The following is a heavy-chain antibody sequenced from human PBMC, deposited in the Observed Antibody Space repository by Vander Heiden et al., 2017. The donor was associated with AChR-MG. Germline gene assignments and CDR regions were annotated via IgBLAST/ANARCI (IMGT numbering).Heavy chain of an antibody. CDR3: VGEGGGGSRAGIFDY. D-gene: IGHD3-10*01. V-gene: IGHV1-2*02. CDR2: INPNSGGG. J-gene: IGHJ4*02. CDR1: GYTFTDYY. Sequence: QVQLVQSGTAVKKPGASVKVSCTASGYTFTDYYVHWVRQAPGQGRGGVGWINPNSGGGGYARTFPGRGTMTRDTAISPAHMGLSSLGSDEPAMYFLVGEGGGGSRAGIFDYWGQGTLVTVSS.